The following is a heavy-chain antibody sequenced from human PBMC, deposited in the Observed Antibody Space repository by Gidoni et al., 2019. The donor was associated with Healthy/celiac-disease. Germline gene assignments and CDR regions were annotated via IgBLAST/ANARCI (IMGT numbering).Heavy chain of an antibody. V-gene: IGHV4-34*01. Sequence: QVQLQQWGAGLLKPSETLSLTCAVYGGSFSGYYWSWIRQPPGKGLEWIGEINHSGSTNYNPSLKSRVTISVDTSKNQFSLKLSSVTAADTAVYYCATAVAGHNWFDPWGQGTLVTVSS. CDR3: ATAVAGHNWFDP. CDR1: GGSFSGYY. J-gene: IGHJ5*02. CDR2: INHSGST. D-gene: IGHD6-19*01.